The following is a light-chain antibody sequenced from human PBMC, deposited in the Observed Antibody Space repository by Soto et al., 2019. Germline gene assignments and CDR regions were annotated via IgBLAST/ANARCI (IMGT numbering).Light chain of an antibody. CDR2: GAS. CDR3: QQYGRSPFT. CDR1: QSVSSSY. J-gene: IGKJ3*01. V-gene: IGKV3-20*01. Sequence: EIVLTQSPGTLSLSPGERATLSCRASQSVSSSYLAWYQQKPGQAPRLLIYGASSRATGIPGRFSGSGSGKDFNLTISRLEPEDFAVYYCQQYGRSPFTFGPGTKVYIK.